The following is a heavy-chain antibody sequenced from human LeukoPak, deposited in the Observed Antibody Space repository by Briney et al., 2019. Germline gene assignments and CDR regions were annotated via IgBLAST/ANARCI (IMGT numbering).Heavy chain of an antibody. J-gene: IGHJ4*02. CDR3: AKIWFGELLPLYFDY. V-gene: IGHV3-23*01. CDR1: GFTFSSYA. Sequence: GGSLRLSCAASGFTFSSYAMSWVRQAPGKGLEWVSAISGSGGSTYYADSVKGRLTISRDNSKNTLYLQMNSLRAEDTAVYYCAKIWFGELLPLYFDYWGQGTLVTVSS. CDR2: ISGSGGST. D-gene: IGHD3-10*01.